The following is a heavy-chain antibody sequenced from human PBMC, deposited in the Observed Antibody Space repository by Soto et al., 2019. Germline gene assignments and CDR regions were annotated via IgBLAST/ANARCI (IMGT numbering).Heavy chain of an antibody. Sequence: SVKVSCKASGGTFSSFTISWVRQAPGQGLEWMGGIIPIYGTANYAQKFQDRVTIIADASTTTAYMELSSLRSEDTAIYYCAKDRWADWESYYYYAMDVWGQGTTVTVSS. CDR2: IIPIYGTA. J-gene: IGHJ6*02. CDR3: AKDRWADWESYYYYAMDV. CDR1: GGTFSSFT. V-gene: IGHV1-69*13. D-gene: IGHD1-26*01.